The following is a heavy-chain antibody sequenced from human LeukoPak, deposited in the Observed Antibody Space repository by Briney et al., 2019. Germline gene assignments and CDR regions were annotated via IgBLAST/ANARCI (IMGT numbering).Heavy chain of an antibody. J-gene: IGHJ4*02. CDR3: ARLAAAGGG. D-gene: IGHD6-13*01. CDR2: INHSGST. V-gene: IGHV4-34*01. CDR1: GGSISGYY. Sequence: SETLSLTCTVSGGSISGYYWSWIRQPPGKGLEWIGEINHSGSTNYNPSLKSRVTISVDTSKNQFSLKLSSVTAADTAVYYCARLAAAGGGWGQGTLVTVSS.